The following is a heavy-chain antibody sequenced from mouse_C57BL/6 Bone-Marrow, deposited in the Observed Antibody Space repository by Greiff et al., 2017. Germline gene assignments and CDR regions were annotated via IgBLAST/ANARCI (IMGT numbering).Heavy chain of an antibody. CDR2: INPSSGYT. Sequence: QVQLKQSGAELARPGASVKMSCKASGYTFTSSTMHWVKQRPGQGLEWIGYINPSSGYTKYNQKFKDKATLTADKSSSTAYMQLSSLTADDSAVYYCARWGYYGSSPWFAYWGQGTLVTVSA. J-gene: IGHJ3*01. CDR3: ARWGYYGSSPWFAY. D-gene: IGHD1-1*01. V-gene: IGHV1-4*01. CDR1: GYTFTSST.